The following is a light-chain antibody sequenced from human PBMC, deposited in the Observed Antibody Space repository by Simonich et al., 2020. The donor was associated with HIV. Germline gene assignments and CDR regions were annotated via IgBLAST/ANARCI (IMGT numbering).Light chain of an antibody. J-gene: IGKJ3*01. V-gene: IGKV3-15*01. CDR1: QSIGSN. Sequence: EIVMTQSPATLSVSPGERATLSCRASQSIGSNLAWYQQKPGQAPRLLIYGASTRATGIPARFSGSGSGTEFTLTISSMQSEDFALYYCQHYNNWLFTFGPGTKVDVK. CDR3: QHYNNWLFT. CDR2: GAS.